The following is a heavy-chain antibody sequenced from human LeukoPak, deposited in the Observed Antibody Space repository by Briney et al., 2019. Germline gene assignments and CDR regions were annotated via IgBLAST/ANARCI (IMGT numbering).Heavy chain of an antibody. Sequence: PGGSLRLSCAASGFTFSSYRMSWVRQAPGKGLEWVANIKQDGSEKYYVDSVKGRFTISRDNAKNSLYLQMNSLRAEDTAVYYCAREWFISSLFDYWGQGTLVTVSS. V-gene: IGHV3-7*01. CDR2: IKQDGSEK. D-gene: IGHD3-3*02. CDR3: AREWFISSLFDY. CDR1: GFTFSSYR. J-gene: IGHJ4*02.